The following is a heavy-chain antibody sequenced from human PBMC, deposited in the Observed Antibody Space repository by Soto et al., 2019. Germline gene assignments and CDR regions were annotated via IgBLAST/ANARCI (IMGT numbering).Heavy chain of an antibody. CDR2: IYYSGST. Sequence: QVQLQESGPGLVKPSQTLSLTCTVSGGSISSGGYYWSWIRQHPGKGLEWIGYIYYSGSTYYNPSLKSRVTISVDTSKNQFSLKLSSVTAADTAVYYCARGGPGYSSSWYPGQNTYYYYGMDVWGQGTTVTVSS. CDR1: GGSISSGGYY. J-gene: IGHJ6*02. D-gene: IGHD6-13*01. V-gene: IGHV4-31*03. CDR3: ARGGPGYSSSWYPGQNTYYYYGMDV.